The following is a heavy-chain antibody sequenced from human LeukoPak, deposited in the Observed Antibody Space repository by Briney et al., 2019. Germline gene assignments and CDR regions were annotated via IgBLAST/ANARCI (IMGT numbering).Heavy chain of an antibody. CDR3: ARVLPVPYLLDS. J-gene: IGHJ4*02. Sequence: SETLSLTCGISGHSTTRCYYWAWIRQSPGKGPEWIATFFQSEKSFYNASLESRVIMSLDTSTSQFSLNLTSVTAADTAVYYCARVLPVPYLLDSWGQGTHVTVSS. D-gene: IGHD3-10*02. CDR2: FFQSEKS. V-gene: IGHV4-38-2*01. CDR1: GHSTTRCYY.